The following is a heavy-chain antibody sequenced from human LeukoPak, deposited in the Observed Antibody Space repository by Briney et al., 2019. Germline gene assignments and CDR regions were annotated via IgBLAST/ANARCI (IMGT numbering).Heavy chain of an antibody. D-gene: IGHD2/OR15-2a*01. CDR2: ISGYSVTT. V-gene: IGHV3-23*01. CDR1: GFTFSNSA. CDR3: ARGDGGGVLQRYYGMDV. Sequence: TGGSLRLSCAASGFTFSNSAMSWVRQSPGKGLEWVSFISGYSVTTYYADSVQGRFTVSRDNSKKTLYLQMHSLRVEDTAVYYCARGDGGGVLQRYYGMDVWGQGTTVTVSS. J-gene: IGHJ6*02.